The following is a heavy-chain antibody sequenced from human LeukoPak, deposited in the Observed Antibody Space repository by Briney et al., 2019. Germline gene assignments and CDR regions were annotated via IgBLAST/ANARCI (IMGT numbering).Heavy chain of an antibody. V-gene: IGHV4-61*01. CDR3: ATDYSNFYGMDV. CDR1: GGSVNSGSYF. D-gene: IGHD4-11*01. CDR2: IQNSART. J-gene: IGHJ6*02. Sequence: SETLSLTCTVSGGSVNSGSYFWSWVRQPPGKGLEWIGYIQNSARTNYNPSLESRVTISVDSSKDQFSLRLSSVTAADTAVYYCATDYSNFYGMDVWGQGTTVTVSS.